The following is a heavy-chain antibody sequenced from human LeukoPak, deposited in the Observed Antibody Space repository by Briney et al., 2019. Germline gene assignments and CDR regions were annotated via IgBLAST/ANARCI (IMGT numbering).Heavy chain of an antibody. D-gene: IGHD5-18*01. V-gene: IGHV3-9*01. Sequence: PGGSLRLSCAASGFTFDDYAMHWVRQAPGKGLEWVSGISWNSGSIGYADSVKGRFTISRDNAKNSLYLQMNSLRAEDTALYYCAKALGEGYSYGSHAFDIWGQGTMVTVSS. CDR1: GFTFDDYA. CDR2: ISWNSGSI. CDR3: AKALGEGYSYGSHAFDI. J-gene: IGHJ3*02.